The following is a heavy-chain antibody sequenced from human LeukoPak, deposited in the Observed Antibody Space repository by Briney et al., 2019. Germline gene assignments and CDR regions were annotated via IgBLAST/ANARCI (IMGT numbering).Heavy chain of an antibody. Sequence: ASVKVSCKASGYTFTGYYMHWVRQAPGQGLEWMGWINPNSGGTNHAQKFQGRVTMTRDTSISTAYMELSRLRSEDTAVYYCARDTDQTTVHAFDIWGQGTMVTVSS. D-gene: IGHD4-17*01. CDR2: INPNSGGT. V-gene: IGHV1-2*02. CDR1: GYTFTGYY. CDR3: ARDTDQTTVHAFDI. J-gene: IGHJ3*02.